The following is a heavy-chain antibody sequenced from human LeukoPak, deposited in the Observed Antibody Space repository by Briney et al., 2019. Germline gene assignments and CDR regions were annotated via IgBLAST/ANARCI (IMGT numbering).Heavy chain of an antibody. D-gene: IGHD3-22*01. Sequence: GGSLRLSCAGSGFTFSGYAMSWVRQAPGKGLEWVSAISGSAGNTYYADSVKGRFTISRDNSKNTLYLQMNSLRVEDMAVYYCAKGPYDSSGYYSEYWGQGTLVTVSS. J-gene: IGHJ4*02. CDR3: AKGPYDSSGYYSEY. CDR1: GFTFSGYA. CDR2: ISGSAGNT. V-gene: IGHV3-23*01.